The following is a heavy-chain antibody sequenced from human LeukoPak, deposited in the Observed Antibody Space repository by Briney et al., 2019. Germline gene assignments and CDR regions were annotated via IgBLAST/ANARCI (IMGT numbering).Heavy chain of an antibody. CDR1: GSTFTSYW. Sequence: PGGSLEISGQGSGSTFTSYWIGWVGQLPGKGLEWMGIIYPGDYGTRHSPSFQGEVPVPADKSNSVAYLQWTSQKAADTAMYYCARPRGGDAFDAFNIWGQGTMVIVSS. CDR3: ARPRGGDAFDAFNI. V-gene: IGHV5-51*01. D-gene: IGHD2-21*02. J-gene: IGHJ3*02. CDR2: IYPGDYGT.